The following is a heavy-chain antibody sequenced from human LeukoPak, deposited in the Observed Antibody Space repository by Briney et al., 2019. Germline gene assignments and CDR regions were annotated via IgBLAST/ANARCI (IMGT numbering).Heavy chain of an antibody. J-gene: IGHJ4*02. CDR1: GFTFSSSA. Sequence: GGSLRLSCAASGFTFSSSAMSWVRQAPGKGLEWVAAISDTGRLSYCADSVNGRFTISRDNSKNTLYLQMNSLRAEDTAVYYCAKKMSITAASQVDYWGQGTLVTVSS. V-gene: IGHV3-23*01. CDR3: AKKMSITAASQVDY. D-gene: IGHD1-20*01. CDR2: ISDTGRLS.